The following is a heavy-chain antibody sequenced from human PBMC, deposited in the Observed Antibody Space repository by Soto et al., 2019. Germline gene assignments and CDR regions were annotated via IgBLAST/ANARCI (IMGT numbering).Heavy chain of an antibody. J-gene: IGHJ5*02. CDR3: ARSPMLSVRHWFDP. V-gene: IGHV4-34*01. CDR1: GGSFSGYY. CDR2: INHSGST. D-gene: IGHD2-8*01. Sequence: PSETLSLTCAVYGGSFSGYYWSWIRQPPGKGLEWIGKINHSGSTNYNPSLKSRVTISVDTSKNQFSLKLNSVTAADTAVYYCARSPMLSVRHWFDPWGQGTLVTVSS.